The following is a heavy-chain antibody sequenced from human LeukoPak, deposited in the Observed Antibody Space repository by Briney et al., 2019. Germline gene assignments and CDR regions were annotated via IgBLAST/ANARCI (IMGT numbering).Heavy chain of an antibody. CDR1: GFTFSSYE. CDR2: ISSSGSTI. Sequence: GGSLRLSCAASGFTFSSYEMNWDRQAPGKGLEWVSYISSSGSTIYYADSVKGRFTISRDNAKNSLYLQMNRLRAEDTSVYYCARGGNLGATVYFDYWGQGTLVTVSS. J-gene: IGHJ4*02. D-gene: IGHD1-26*01. V-gene: IGHV3-48*03. CDR3: ARGGNLGATVYFDY.